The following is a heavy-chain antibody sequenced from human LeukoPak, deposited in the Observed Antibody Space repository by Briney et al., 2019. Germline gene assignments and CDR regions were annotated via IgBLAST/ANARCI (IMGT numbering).Heavy chain of an antibody. CDR1: GGSISSSSYL. CDR3: ARQHERGSFVWEDSDSTLFPYTSNYFDY. Sequence: SETLSLTCTVSGGSISSSSYLWGWIRQPPGKGLEWIGSLYYTGSTYNNAALKSRVTISGDTSKNQISLNLRSVTAADTAVYYCARQHERGSFVWEDSDSTLFPYTSNYFDYWGLGTLVTVSS. V-gene: IGHV4-39*01. D-gene: IGHD3-22*01. J-gene: IGHJ4*02. CDR2: LYYTGST.